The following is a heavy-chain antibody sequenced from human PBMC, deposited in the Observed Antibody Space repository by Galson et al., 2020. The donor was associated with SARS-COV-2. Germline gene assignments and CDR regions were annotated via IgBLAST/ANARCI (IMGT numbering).Heavy chain of an antibody. D-gene: IGHD3-22*01. Sequence: GESLKISCAASGFSFSTYSVNWVRQAPGTGLEWVSSISATSRYIYYTDSVKGRFTISRDNAKNSVNLQMNSLRAEDTALYYCAIPYYYDNTGYYFAYWGRGTLVTVSS. V-gene: IGHV3-21*01. CDR2: ISATSRYI. CDR3: AIPYYYDNTGYYFAY. J-gene: IGHJ4*02. CDR1: GFSFSTYS.